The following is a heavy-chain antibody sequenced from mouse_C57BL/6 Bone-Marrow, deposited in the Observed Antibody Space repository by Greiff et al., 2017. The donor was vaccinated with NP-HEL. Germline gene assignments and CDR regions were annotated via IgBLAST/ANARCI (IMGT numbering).Heavy chain of an antibody. V-gene: IGHV1-22*01. Sequence: VQLQQSGPELVKPGASVKMSCKASGYTFTDYNMHWVKQSHGKSLEWIGYINPNNGGTRYNQKFKGKATLTVNKSSSTAYMELRSLTSEDSAVYYCARDYYGSSHFFDCWGQGTTLTVSS. D-gene: IGHD1-1*01. CDR2: INPNNGGT. CDR3: ARDYYGSSHFFDC. J-gene: IGHJ2*01. CDR1: GYTFTDYN.